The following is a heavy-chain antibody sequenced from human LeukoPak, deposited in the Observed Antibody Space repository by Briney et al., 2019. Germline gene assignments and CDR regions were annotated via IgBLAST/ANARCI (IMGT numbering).Heavy chain of an antibody. J-gene: IGHJ5*02. Sequence: ASVKVSCKASGYSFTGHYMHWVRQAPGQGLEWMGWINPKSGGTNYAQKFQGRVTMTRDTSISTAYMDMSSLRSDDTAVYYCARGSTIAAAPPPFDPWGQGTLVTVSS. CDR2: INPKSGGT. CDR1: GYSFTGHY. CDR3: ARGSTIAAAPPPFDP. D-gene: IGHD6-13*01. V-gene: IGHV1-2*02.